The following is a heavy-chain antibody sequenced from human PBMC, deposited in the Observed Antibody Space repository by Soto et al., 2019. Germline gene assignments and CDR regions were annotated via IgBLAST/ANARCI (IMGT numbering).Heavy chain of an antibody. J-gene: IGHJ6*02. Sequence: QVELVQSGVEVKKPGSSLKVSCKASGGTFTNYAFNWVRQAPGQGLAWMGGIIPFYDKANYAEKFLDRVTITADKSTTTAYMELSSLTSDDTAVYFCARGYRELYYYAMDVWGRGTPVIVSS. CDR2: IIPFYDKA. D-gene: IGHD3-10*01. CDR3: ARGYRELYYYAMDV. CDR1: GGTFTNYA. V-gene: IGHV1-69*06.